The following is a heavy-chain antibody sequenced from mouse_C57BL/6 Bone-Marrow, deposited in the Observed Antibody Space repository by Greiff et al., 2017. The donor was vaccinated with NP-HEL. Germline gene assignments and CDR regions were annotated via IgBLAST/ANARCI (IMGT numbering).Heavy chain of an antibody. CDR2: IYPGSGST. CDR3: AREAYYSNYAWFAY. CDR1: GYTFTSYW. V-gene: IGHV1-55*01. D-gene: IGHD2-5*01. J-gene: IGHJ3*01. Sequence: VQLQQPGAELVKPGASVKMSCKASGYTFTSYWITWVKQRPGQGLEWIGDIYPGSGSTNYNEKFKSKATLTVDTSSSTAYMQLSSLTSEDSAVYYCAREAYYSNYAWFAYWGQGTLVTVSA.